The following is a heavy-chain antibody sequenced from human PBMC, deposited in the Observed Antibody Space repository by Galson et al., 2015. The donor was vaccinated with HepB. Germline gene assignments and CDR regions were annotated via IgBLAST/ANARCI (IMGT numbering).Heavy chain of an antibody. CDR3: ARAGIAAAGDWFDP. J-gene: IGHJ5*02. CDR1: GGSISSGDYY. CDR2: IYYSGST. Sequence: TLSLTCTVSGGSISSGDYYWSWIRQPPGKGLEWIGYIYYSGSTYYNPSLKSRVTISVDTSKNQFSLKLSSVTAADTAVYYCARAGIAAAGDWFDPWGQGTLVTVSS. D-gene: IGHD6-13*01. V-gene: IGHV4-30-4*01.